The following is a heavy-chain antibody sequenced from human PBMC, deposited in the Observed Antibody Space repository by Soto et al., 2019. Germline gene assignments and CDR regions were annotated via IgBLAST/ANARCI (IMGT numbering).Heavy chain of an antibody. D-gene: IGHD5-12*01. CDR2: IYYSGST. Sequence: QVQLQESGPGLVKPSETLSLTCTVSGGSISSYYWSWIRQPPGKGLEWIGYIYYSGSTNYNPSLKSRATTSVDTAKIPFSLTLSSVTAADTAVYSCARGGLTVDYWGQGTLVTVSS. CDR3: ARGGLTVDY. V-gene: IGHV4-59*01. J-gene: IGHJ4*02. CDR1: GGSISSYY.